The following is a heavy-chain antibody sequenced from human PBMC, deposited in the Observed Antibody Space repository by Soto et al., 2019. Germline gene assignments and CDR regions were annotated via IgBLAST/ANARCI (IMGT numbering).Heavy chain of an antibody. CDR2: ISYDGSNK. D-gene: IGHD3-3*01. Sequence: GSLRLSCAASGFTFSSYAMHCVRQAPGKGLEWVAVISYDGSNKYYADSVKGRFTISRDNSKNTLYLQMNSLRAEDTAVYYCARSILGGPFPEYYDFWSGNNYGMDVWGQGTTVTVSS. CDR3: ARSILGGPFPEYYDFWSGNNYGMDV. CDR1: GFTFSSYA. V-gene: IGHV3-30-3*01. J-gene: IGHJ6*02.